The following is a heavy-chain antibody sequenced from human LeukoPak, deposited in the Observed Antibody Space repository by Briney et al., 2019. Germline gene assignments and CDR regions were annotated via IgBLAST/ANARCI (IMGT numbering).Heavy chain of an antibody. CDR3: AREDYHYYGMDV. J-gene: IGHJ6*02. V-gene: IGHV3-53*01. CDR1: GFTVSSNY. CDR2: IYSGGST. Sequence: GGSLRLSCAASGFTVSSNYMSWVRQAPGKGLEWVSVIYSGGSTYYADSVKGRLTISRDNSKNTLYLQMNSLRAEDTAVYYCAREDYHYYGMDVWGQGTTVTVSS.